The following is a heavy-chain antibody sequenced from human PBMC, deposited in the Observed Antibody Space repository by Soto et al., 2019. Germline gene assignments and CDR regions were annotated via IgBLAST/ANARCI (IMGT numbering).Heavy chain of an antibody. J-gene: IGHJ4*02. D-gene: IGHD6-19*01. Sequence: GGSLRLSCATSGFSFSDCAMHWVRQAPGKGLEYVAAISRNGDSTYYADSVKGRFTISRDNSKDTLYLQMVDLRVEDMAVYYCARDPARERLVAGPGDYWGQGTLVTVSS. V-gene: IGHV3-64*02. CDR3: ARDPARERLVAGPGDY. CDR2: ISRNGDST. CDR1: GFSFSDCA.